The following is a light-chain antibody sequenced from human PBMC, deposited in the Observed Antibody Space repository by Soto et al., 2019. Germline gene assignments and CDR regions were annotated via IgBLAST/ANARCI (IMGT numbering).Light chain of an antibody. Sequence: EIVLTQSSATLSLSPGERGTLFWRSSQSVSSYLAWYQQKPGQPPRLLIYDASNSATGIPARFSSSGSGTDVTLTISSLEPEDFAVYYCQQRSNWPPITFGQGTRLEI. J-gene: IGKJ5*01. CDR3: QQRSNWPPIT. V-gene: IGKV3-11*01. CDR1: QSVSSY. CDR2: DAS.